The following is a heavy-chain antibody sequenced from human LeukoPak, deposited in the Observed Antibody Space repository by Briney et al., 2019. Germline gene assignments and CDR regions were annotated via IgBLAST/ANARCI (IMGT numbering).Heavy chain of an antibody. CDR2: VYSSGST. CDR1: GASISSYY. Sequence: PSETLSPTCTVSGASISSYYWSWIRQPAGKGLEWLGRVYSSGSTKYNPSLKSRVTMSVDTSKNQFSLKLSSVTAADTAMYYCARSAIAVAGTVWFDPWGQGTLVTVSS. J-gene: IGHJ5*02. V-gene: IGHV4-4*07. D-gene: IGHD6-13*01. CDR3: ARSAIAVAGTVWFDP.